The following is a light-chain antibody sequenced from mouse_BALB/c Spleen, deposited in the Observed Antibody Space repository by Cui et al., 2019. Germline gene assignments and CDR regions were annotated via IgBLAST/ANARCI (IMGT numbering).Light chain of an antibody. V-gene: IGKV6-32*01. CDR2: YAS. J-gene: IGKJ2*01. CDR3: QQDYSSPYT. Sequence: SIVMTQTLKFLLVSAGDRVTITCKASQSVSNDVAWYQQKPGLSPKLLIYYASNRYTGVPDRFTGSGYGTDFTFTISTVQAEDLAVYFCQQDYSSPYTFGGGTKLEIK. CDR1: QSVSND.